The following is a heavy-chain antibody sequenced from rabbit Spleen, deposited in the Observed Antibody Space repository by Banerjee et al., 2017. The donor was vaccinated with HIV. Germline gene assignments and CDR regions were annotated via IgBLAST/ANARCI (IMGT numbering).Heavy chain of an antibody. CDR2: IGTNSDIS. V-gene: IGHV1S45*01. J-gene: IGHJ6*01. Sequence: QEQLEESGGDLVKPEESLTLTCTASGFSFSSSYWICWVRQAPGKGLEWIACIGTNSDISYYASWAKGRFTISKASSTTVTLQMTSLTAADTATYFCARADWSDWGNNADLWGQGTLVTVS. CDR1: GFSFSSSYW. D-gene: IGHD2-1*01. CDR3: ARADWSDWGNNADL.